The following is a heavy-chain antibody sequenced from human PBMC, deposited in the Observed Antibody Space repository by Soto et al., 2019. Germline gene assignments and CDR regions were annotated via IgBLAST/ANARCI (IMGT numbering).Heavy chain of an antibody. D-gene: IGHD4-4*01. CDR1: GFTFSSYA. CDR2: TSYDGSNN. V-gene: IGHV3-30-3*01. CDR3: ERATVTTSDDAFDI. J-gene: IGHJ3*02. Sequence: QVQLVESGGGVVQPGRSLRLSCAASGFTFSSYAMHWVRQAPGKGLEWVAVTSYDGSNNYYADSVKGRFTISRDNSKNTLYLQMNSLRAEDTAVYYCERATVTTSDDAFDIWAKGQWSPSLQ.